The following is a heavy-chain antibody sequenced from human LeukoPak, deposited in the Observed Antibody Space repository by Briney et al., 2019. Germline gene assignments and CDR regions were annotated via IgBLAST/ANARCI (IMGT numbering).Heavy chain of an antibody. D-gene: IGHD3-10*01. CDR1: GYTFTSYG. J-gene: IGHJ3*02. Sequence: SVKVSCKASGYTFTSYGISWVRQAPGQGLEWMGRIIPILGIANYAQKFQGRVTITADKSTSTAYMELSSLRSEDTAVYYCARDLYYYGSGSYYNDPNAFDIWGQGTMVTVSS. CDR2: IIPILGIA. V-gene: IGHV1-69*04. CDR3: ARDLYYYGSGSYYNDPNAFDI.